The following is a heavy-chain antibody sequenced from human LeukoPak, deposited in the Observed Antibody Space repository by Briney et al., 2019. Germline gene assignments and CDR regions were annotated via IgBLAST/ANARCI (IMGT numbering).Heavy chain of an antibody. J-gene: IGHJ4*02. Sequence: GASVKVSCKTSGYTFTIYYMHWVRQAPGQGLEWMGIINPNGGSTSYAEKFQGRVTVTRDMSTSTVYMELSSLRSEDTAVYYCARQATTGLLLGARFSSFDYWGQGTLVTVSS. V-gene: IGHV1-46*01. CDR2: INPNGGST. CDR1: GYTFTIYY. D-gene: IGHD3-3*01. CDR3: ARQATTGLLLGARFSSFDY.